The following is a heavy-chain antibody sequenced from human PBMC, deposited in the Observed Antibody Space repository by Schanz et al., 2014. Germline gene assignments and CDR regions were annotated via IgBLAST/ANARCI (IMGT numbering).Heavy chain of an antibody. CDR2: ISGGGGTT. J-gene: IGHJ5*02. CDR1: GFTFSSYA. Sequence: DVQLLESGGGLVQPGGSLRLSCAASGFTFSSYAMSWVRQAPGKGLEWVSAISGGGGTTYYADSVKGRFTISRDNSKNTLYLQMNSLRAEDTAVYYCARPALWFGDNCFDPWGQGTLVTVSS. CDR3: ARPALWFGDNCFDP. V-gene: IGHV3-23*01. D-gene: IGHD3-10*01.